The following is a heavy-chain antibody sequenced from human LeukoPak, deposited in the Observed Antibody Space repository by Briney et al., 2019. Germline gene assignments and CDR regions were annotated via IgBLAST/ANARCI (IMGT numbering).Heavy chain of an antibody. CDR2: ISAYNGNI. V-gene: IGHV1-18*01. CDR1: GSTFTNYG. Sequence: ASVKVSRKSSGSTFTNYGISWLRQAPGQGLEWMVWISAYNGNIRYAQNLQGRVTMTTDTSTSTAYMELRSLTADDTAVYYCGRSFGNYYGSVTPPLDFGYWGQVTLVTVSS. D-gene: IGHD3-10*01. CDR3: GRSFGNYYGSVTPPLDFGY. J-gene: IGHJ4*02.